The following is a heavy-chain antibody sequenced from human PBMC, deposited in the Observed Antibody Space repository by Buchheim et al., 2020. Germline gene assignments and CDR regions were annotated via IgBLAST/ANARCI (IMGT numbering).Heavy chain of an antibody. CDR2: ISNSGSVI. CDR1: GFTFSDYY. Sequence: QLQLVESGGDLVKPGGSLRLSCAASGFTFSDYYMNWVRQAPGKGLEWISYISNSGSVIKYEDSVKGRFTISRDNAKNSLFLQMNSLRAEDSGIYYCARDYRNNFWGQGT. CDR3: ARDYRNNF. D-gene: IGHD4-11*01. V-gene: IGHV3-11*01. J-gene: IGHJ4*02.